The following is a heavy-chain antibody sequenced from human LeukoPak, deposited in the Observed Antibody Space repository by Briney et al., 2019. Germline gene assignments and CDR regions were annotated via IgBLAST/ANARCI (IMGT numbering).Heavy chain of an antibody. V-gene: IGHV4-59*01. Sequence: SETLSLTCTVSGGSISSYYWSWIRQPPGKGLEWIGYIYYSGSTNYNPSLKSRVTISVDTSKNQFSLKLSSVTAADTAVHYCARDSWYPYYYYGMDVWGQGTTVTVSS. CDR2: IYYSGST. CDR1: GGSISSYY. J-gene: IGHJ6*02. CDR3: ARDSWYPYYYYGMDV. D-gene: IGHD6-13*01.